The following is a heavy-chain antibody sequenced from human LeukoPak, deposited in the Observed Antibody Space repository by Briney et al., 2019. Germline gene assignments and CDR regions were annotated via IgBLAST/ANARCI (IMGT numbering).Heavy chain of an antibody. V-gene: IGHV3-48*03. CDR3: ARWGAGSCYDY. J-gene: IGHJ4*02. CDR1: GFTFNSYE. Sequence: GGSPRLSCAAFGFTFNSYEMIWVRQAPGKGLEWVAYIDKSGSDEQYADSVRGRFTISRDNAENSLYLQMNSLRAEDTAVYYCARWGAGSCYDYWGQGTLVTVSS. D-gene: IGHD2-15*01. CDR2: IDKSGSDE.